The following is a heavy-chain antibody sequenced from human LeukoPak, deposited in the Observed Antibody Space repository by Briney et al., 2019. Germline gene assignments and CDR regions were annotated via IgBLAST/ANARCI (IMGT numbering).Heavy chain of an antibody. J-gene: IGHJ6*03. D-gene: IGHD4-17*01. CDR1: GFTFSSYA. CDR2: ISGSGGST. V-gene: IGHV3-23*01. CDR3: AKERVYGDYYYYYMDV. Sequence: GGSLRLSCAASGFTFSSYAMSWVRQAPGKGLEWVSAISGSGGSTYYADSVKGRFTISRDNSKNTLYLQMNSLRAEDTAVHYCAKERVYGDYYYYYMDVWGKGTTVTVSS.